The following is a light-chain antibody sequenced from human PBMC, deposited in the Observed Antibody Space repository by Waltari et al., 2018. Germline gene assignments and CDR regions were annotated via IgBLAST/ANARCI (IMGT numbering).Light chain of an antibody. V-gene: IGKV2-24*01. CDR1: QALVHSNGNTY. Sequence: DFVLTQTPLSSLVTLGQPASISCRSSQALVHSNGNTYLNWVQQRPGQPPRLLIYNISKRFSGVPDRFSGSGAGTDFTQRISRVEAEDVAVYYCVQSTHFPRTVGQGTKVEIK. CDR2: NIS. CDR3: VQSTHFPRT. J-gene: IGKJ1*01.